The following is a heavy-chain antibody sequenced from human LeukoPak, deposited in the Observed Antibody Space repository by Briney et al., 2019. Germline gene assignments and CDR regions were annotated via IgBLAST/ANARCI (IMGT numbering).Heavy chain of an antibody. CDR3: ARGSRRHYYDSSGYYYLAY. CDR1: GFTYSSYS. Sequence: PGGSLRLSCAASGFTYSSYSMNWVRQAPGKGLEWVSSISSSSSYIYYADSVKGRFTISRDNAKNSLYLQMNSLRAEDTAVYYCARGSRRHYYDSSGYYYLAYWGQGTLVTVSS. D-gene: IGHD3-22*01. J-gene: IGHJ4*02. V-gene: IGHV3-21*01. CDR2: ISSSSSYI.